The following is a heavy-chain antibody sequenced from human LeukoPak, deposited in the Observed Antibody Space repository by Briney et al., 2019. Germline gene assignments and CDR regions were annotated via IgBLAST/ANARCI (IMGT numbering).Heavy chain of an antibody. CDR2: ISSSSTTI. CDR3: ARRYCSSTSCTLDY. J-gene: IGHJ4*02. V-gene: IGHV3-48*01. CDR1: GFTFSIYS. Sequence: GGSLRLSCAASGFTFSIYSMNWVRQAPGKGLEWVSYISSSSTTIFYADSVKGRFTISRDNAKNSLFLQMNGLRAEDTAVYYCARRYCSSTSCTLDYWGQGTLVTVSS. D-gene: IGHD2-2*01.